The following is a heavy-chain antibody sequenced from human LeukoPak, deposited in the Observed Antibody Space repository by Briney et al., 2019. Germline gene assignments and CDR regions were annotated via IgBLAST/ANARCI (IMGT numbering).Heavy chain of an antibody. CDR2: IIPIFDTA. Sequence: GASVKVSCKASGGTFSSYAFSWVRQAPGQGLEWMGNIIPIFDTANYARRFQGRLTITADESTSTAYMELSSLRSEDTAVYYCARDADTAMVTGWFDPWGQGTLVTVSS. D-gene: IGHD5-18*01. CDR1: GGTFSSYA. CDR3: ARDADTAMVTGWFDP. V-gene: IGHV1-69*13. J-gene: IGHJ5*02.